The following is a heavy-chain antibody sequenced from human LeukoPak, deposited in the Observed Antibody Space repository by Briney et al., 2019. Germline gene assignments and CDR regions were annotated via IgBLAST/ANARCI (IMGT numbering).Heavy chain of an antibody. CDR2: IYSGGST. V-gene: IGHV3-53*01. J-gene: IGHJ3*02. CDR1: GFTVSCNY. CDR3: ARDRFGENAFDI. Sequence: GGSLRLSCAASGFTVSCNYMSWVRQAPGKGLEWVSVIYSGGSTYYADSVKGRFTISRDNSKNTLYLQMNSLRAEDTAVYYCARDRFGENAFDIWGQGTMVTVSS. D-gene: IGHD3-10*01.